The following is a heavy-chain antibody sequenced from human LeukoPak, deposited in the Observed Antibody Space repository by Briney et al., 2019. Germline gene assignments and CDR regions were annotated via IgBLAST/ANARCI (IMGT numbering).Heavy chain of an antibody. D-gene: IGHD6-19*01. J-gene: IGHJ4*02. Sequence: SETLSLTCAVYGGSFSGYYWSWIRQPPGKGLEWIGSIYYSGSTYYNPSLKSRVTISVDTSKNQFSLKLSSVTAADTAVYYCARIPYSSGWFDYWGQGTLVTVSS. V-gene: IGHV4-34*01. CDR2: IYYSGST. CDR1: GGSFSGYY. CDR3: ARIPYSSGWFDY.